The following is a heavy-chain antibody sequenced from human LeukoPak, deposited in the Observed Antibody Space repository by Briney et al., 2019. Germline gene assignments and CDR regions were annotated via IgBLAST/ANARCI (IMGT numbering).Heavy chain of an antibody. CDR3: ARRIDQTGSPPAYNWLDP. V-gene: IGHV4-59*01. CDR2: MHYSGDT. D-gene: IGHD2-2*01. Sequence: SETLSLTCTVSGGSISSYYWNWIRQPPGEGLEWIGYMHYSGDTGYNPSPKSRVIISVDTSKNQFSLKLTSVTAADTAVYYCARRIDQTGSPPAYNWLDPWGQGTLVTVSS. CDR1: GGSISSYY. J-gene: IGHJ5*02.